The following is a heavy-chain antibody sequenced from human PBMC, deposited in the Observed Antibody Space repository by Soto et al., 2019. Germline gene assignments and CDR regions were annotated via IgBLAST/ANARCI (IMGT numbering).Heavy chain of an antibody. CDR1: GGSISSYY. CDR2: IYYSGST. V-gene: IGHV4-59*01. D-gene: IGHD4-17*01. Sequence: SETLSLTCTVSGGSISSYYWSWIRQPPGKGLEWIGYIYYSGSTNYNPSLKSRVTISVDTSKNQFSLKLSSVTAADTAVYYCASGSYGGNPFDYWGQGTLVTVSS. CDR3: ASGSYGGNPFDY. J-gene: IGHJ4*02.